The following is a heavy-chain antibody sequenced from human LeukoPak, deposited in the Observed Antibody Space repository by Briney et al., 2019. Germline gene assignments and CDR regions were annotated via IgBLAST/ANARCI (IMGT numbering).Heavy chain of an antibody. CDR3: AREAYSGSYVDY. D-gene: IGHD1-26*01. CDR2: ISATGGTI. J-gene: IGHJ4*02. CDR1: GFTFSSNG. Sequence: GGSLRLSCAASGFTFSSNGMNWVRQAPGKGLEWVSYISATGGTIYYADSVKGRFTISRDNSKNTLYLQMNSLRAEDTAVYYCAREAYSGSYVDYWGQGTLVTVSS. V-gene: IGHV3-48*01.